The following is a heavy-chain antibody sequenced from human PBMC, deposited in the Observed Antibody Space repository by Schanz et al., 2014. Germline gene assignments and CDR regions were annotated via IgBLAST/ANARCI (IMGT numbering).Heavy chain of an antibody. V-gene: IGHV3-15*01. CDR2: IKSKSDGGTT. D-gene: IGHD2-15*01. Sequence: EAHLVESGGGLVKPGGSLTLSCAASRFTVTNACMSWVRQAPGKGLEWVGRIKSKSDGGTTDYTAPVKDRFTISREDSKNTLKLQSNSLKTEHTAVYRCTASCWVDGAPAATLCGMDVWGQGTTXTVSS. J-gene: IGHJ6*02. CDR1: RFTVTNAC. CDR3: TASCWVDGAPAATLCGMDV.